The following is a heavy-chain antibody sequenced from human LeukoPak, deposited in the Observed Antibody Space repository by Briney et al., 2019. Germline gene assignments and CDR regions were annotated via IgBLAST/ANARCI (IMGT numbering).Heavy chain of an antibody. J-gene: IGHJ4*02. D-gene: IGHD3-22*01. CDR3: AKGMYYYDSSGYYLFDY. Sequence: GGSLRLSCAASGFTISSYAMSWVRQAPGKGLEWVSAISGSGGSTYYADSVKGRFTISRDNSKNTLYLQMNSLRAEDTAVYYCAKGMYYYDSSGYYLFDYWGQGTLVTVSS. CDR1: GFTISSYA. V-gene: IGHV3-23*01. CDR2: ISGSGGST.